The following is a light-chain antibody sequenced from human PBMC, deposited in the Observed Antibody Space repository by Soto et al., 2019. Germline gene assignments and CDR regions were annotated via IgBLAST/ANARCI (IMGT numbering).Light chain of an antibody. CDR2: GAS. Sequence: EIVLTQSPGTLSWSPGETATLSCRASQSVSNNYLAWYRQKPGQAPRLLIYGASSRATGIPDRFSGSGSGTDFTLTISRLDPEDFAVYYCQQYDDSITFGQGTRLE. CDR3: QQYDDSIT. CDR1: QSVSNNY. J-gene: IGKJ5*01. V-gene: IGKV3-20*01.